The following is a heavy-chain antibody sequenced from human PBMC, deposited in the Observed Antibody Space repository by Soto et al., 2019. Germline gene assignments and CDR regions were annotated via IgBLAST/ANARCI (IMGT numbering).Heavy chain of an antibody. V-gene: IGHV1-69*04. Sequence: SVKVSCKASGGSFSSHAITWVRQAPGQGLEWMGRIIPILGITNYAQKFQGRVTITADKSTSTAYMDLSSLRSEDTAMYYCASGEDDDYRYPNNDGFDIWGQGTKVT. D-gene: IGHD3-16*02. CDR1: GGSFSSHA. CDR2: IIPILGIT. CDR3: ASGEDDDYRYPNNDGFDI. J-gene: IGHJ3*02.